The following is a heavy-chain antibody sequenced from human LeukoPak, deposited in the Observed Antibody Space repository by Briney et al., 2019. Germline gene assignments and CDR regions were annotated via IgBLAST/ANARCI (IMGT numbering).Heavy chain of an antibody. J-gene: IGHJ4*02. CDR2: ITATGDTA. CDR1: GFAFTKCA. V-gene: IGHV3-23*01. CDR3: AGDRNSDWYSPLDY. D-gene: IGHD6-19*01. Sequence: GGSLRLSCVASGFAFTKCAMSWVRQAPGKGLEWVAIITATGDTAYYADSVKGRFTISRDNSRNTVYMQMDSLRAEDTAIYYCAGDRNSDWYSPLDYWGQGSQVTVSP.